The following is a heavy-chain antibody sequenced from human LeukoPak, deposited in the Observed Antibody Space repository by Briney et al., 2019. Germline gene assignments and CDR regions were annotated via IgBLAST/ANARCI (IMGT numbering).Heavy chain of an antibody. J-gene: IGHJ5*02. CDR2: ISAYNGNT. D-gene: IGHD3-10*01. Sequence: ASVKVSCKASGYTFTSYGISWVRQAPGQGLEWMGWISAYNGNTNYAQKLQGRVTMTTDTSTSTAYTELRSLRSDDTAVYYCARDGMVRGVINRKGPRPSWFDPWGQGTLVTVSS. V-gene: IGHV1-18*04. CDR1: GYTFTSYG. CDR3: ARDGMVRGVINRKGPRPSWFDP.